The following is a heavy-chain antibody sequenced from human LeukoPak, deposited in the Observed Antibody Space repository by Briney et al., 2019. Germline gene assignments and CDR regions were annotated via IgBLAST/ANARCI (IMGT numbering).Heavy chain of an antibody. CDR3: AXDVGYSYDFDXXYMDV. J-gene: IGHJ6*03. CDR2: IYYSGST. CDR1: GGSISSYY. Sequence: SETLSLTCTVSGGSISSYYWSWIRQPPGKGLEWIGYIYYSGSTNYNPSLKSRVTISVDTSKNQFSLKLSSVTAADTAVYYCAXDVGYSYDFDXXYMDVWGKXXTVXXS. D-gene: IGHD5-18*01. V-gene: IGHV4-59*01.